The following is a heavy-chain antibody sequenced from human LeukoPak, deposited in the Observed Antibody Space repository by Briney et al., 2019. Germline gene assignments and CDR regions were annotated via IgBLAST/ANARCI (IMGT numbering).Heavy chain of an antibody. CDR3: ATSYRDGYNFLDY. CDR1: DYSISSDYF. Sequence: SETLSLTSAVSDYSISSDYFWGWIRQPPGKGLEWIGNIYHSGSTYYNPSLKSRVTISVDTSKNQFSPKLSSVTAADTAVYYCATSYRDGYNFLDYWGQGTLVTVSS. V-gene: IGHV4-38-2*01. J-gene: IGHJ4*02. D-gene: IGHD5-24*01. CDR2: IYHSGST.